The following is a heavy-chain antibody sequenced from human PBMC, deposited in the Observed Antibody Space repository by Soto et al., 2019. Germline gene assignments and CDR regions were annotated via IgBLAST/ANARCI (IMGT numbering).Heavy chain of an antibody. D-gene: IGHD3-3*01. CDR3: ARATTLFGVVIYYYGMDV. Sequence: QVQLVQSGAEVKKPGASVKVSCKASGYTFTSYDINWVRQATGQGLEWMGWMNPNSGNTGYAQKFQGRVTRTRNTSISTAYMELSSLRSEDTAVYYCARATTLFGVVIYYYGMDVWGQGTTVTVSS. V-gene: IGHV1-8*01. CDR1: GYTFTSYD. J-gene: IGHJ6*02. CDR2: MNPNSGNT.